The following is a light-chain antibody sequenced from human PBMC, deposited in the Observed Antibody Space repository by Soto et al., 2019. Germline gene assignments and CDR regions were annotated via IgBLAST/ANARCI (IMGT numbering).Light chain of an antibody. V-gene: IGLV1-40*01. Sequence: QSVLTQPPSMSGVPGRRVTISCTGSSSNIGAGYDVHWYQQLPGTAPKLLICGNSNRPSGVPDRFSGSKSGTSASLAITGLQAEDEADYYCQSYDSSLSGYVFGTGTKVTVL. CDR3: QSYDSSLSGYV. CDR1: SSNIGAGYD. J-gene: IGLJ1*01. CDR2: GNS.